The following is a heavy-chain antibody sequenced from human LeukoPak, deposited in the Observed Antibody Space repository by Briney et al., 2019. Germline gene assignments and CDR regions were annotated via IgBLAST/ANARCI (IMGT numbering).Heavy chain of an antibody. CDR2: IYTNEIT. CDR1: GGSINSGDYY. Sequence: PSETLSLTCTVSGGSINSGDYYWSWIRQPAGKGLEWIGRIYTNEITYYNPSLKSRVTMSVDTSKNQFSLKLSSVTAADTAVYYCARDLRAVVLEGYFDYWGQGTLVTVSS. CDR3: ARDLRAVVLEGYFDY. D-gene: IGHD2-15*01. J-gene: IGHJ4*02. V-gene: IGHV4-61*02.